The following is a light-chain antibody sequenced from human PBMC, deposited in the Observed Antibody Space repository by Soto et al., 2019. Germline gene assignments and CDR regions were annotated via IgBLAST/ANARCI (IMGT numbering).Light chain of an antibody. CDR2: SIS. Sequence: ENVLTQSPGTLSLSPGERATLSCRASGSVTNSFFAWYQQKPGQAPRLLIYSISSRATGIPDRFSGSGSGTDFALSISRLEPEDFGVYYCQQYSTLPHTFGQGTKLEVK. J-gene: IGKJ2*01. CDR1: GSVTNSF. CDR3: QQYSTLPHT. V-gene: IGKV3-20*01.